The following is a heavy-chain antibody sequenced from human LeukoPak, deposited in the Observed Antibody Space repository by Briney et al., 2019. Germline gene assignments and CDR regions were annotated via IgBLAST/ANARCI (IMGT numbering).Heavy chain of an antibody. V-gene: IGHV3-21*01. J-gene: IGHJ4*02. CDR2: ISPSGSST. CDR3: VRDYLGESGAGGC. CDR1: GFTFRSYS. Sequence: GGSLRLSCAASGFTFRSYSMNWVRQAPGKGLDPVSSISPSGSSTYNADSVRGRFTISRDNAKDAVYLQMNSLRGEDTAVYYCVRDYLGESGAGGCWGQGILVTVSS. D-gene: IGHD3-10*01.